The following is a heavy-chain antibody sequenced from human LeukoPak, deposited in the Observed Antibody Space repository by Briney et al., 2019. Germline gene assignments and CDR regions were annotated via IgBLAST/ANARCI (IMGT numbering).Heavy chain of an antibody. CDR1: GYTFTGYY. CDR2: MNPNSGNT. V-gene: IGHV1-8*02. Sequence: ASVKVSCKASGYTFTGYYMHWVRQATGQGLEWMGWMNPNSGNTGYAQKFQGRVTMARNTSISTAYMELSSLRSEDTAVYYCARIGLRGVIISRPLDYWGQGTLVTVSS. J-gene: IGHJ4*02. CDR3: ARIGLRGVIISRPLDY. D-gene: IGHD3-16*02.